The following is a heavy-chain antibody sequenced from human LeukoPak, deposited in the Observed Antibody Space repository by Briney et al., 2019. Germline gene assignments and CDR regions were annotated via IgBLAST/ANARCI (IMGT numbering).Heavy chain of an antibody. CDR1: GYTFTNYG. D-gene: IGHD2-21*02. V-gene: IGHV1-18*01. CDR2: ISAYNGNT. CDR3: ARVAYCGGDCPDAFDI. J-gene: IGHJ3*02. Sequence: ASVKVSCKASGYTFTNYGISWVRQAPGQGLEWMGWISAYNGNTNYAQKLQGRVTMTTDTSTSTAYMELRSLRSDDTAVYYCARVAYCGGDCPDAFDIWGQGTMVTVSS.